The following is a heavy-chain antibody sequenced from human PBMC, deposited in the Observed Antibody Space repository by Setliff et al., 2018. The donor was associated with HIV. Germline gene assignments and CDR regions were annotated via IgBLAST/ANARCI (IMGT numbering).Heavy chain of an antibody. D-gene: IGHD3-22*01. Sequence: GGSLRLSCAASGFTFSSYGMHWVRQAPGKGLEWVAFIRYDGSNKYYADSVKGRFTISRDNSKNTLYLQMNSLRAEDTAVYYCAKIQNPQGYYYDSSGHYPHPGSPDYWGQGTLVTVSS. J-gene: IGHJ4*02. CDR2: IRYDGSNK. CDR3: AKIQNPQGYYYDSSGHYPHPGSPDY. CDR1: GFTFSSYG. V-gene: IGHV3-30*02.